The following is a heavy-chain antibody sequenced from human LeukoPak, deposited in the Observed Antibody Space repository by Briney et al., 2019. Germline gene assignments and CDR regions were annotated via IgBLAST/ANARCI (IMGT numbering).Heavy chain of an antibody. CDR3: ARGQRMVRGASDY. CDR1: GGSFSGYY. D-gene: IGHD3-10*01. J-gene: IGHJ4*02. V-gene: IGHV4-34*01. Sequence: PSETLSLTCAVYGGSFSGYYWSWIRQPPGKGLEWIGEINHSGSTNYNPSLKSRVTISVDTSKNQFSLKLSSVTAADTAVYYCARGQRMVRGASDYWGQGTLVTVSS. CDR2: INHSGST.